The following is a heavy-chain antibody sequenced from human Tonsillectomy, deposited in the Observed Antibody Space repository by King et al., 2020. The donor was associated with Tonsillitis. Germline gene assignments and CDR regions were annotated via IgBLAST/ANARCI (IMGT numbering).Heavy chain of an antibody. D-gene: IGHD7-27*01. Sequence: VQLQQWGAGLLKPSETLSLTCAVYGGSFSGYFWSWIRQPPGRGLEWIGNSESTNYNPSLKIRVTISVDTSKNQSSLKLSSVTAADTAVYYCSCGRPPRGDLGYWGQGTLVTVSS. V-gene: IGHV4-34*01. J-gene: IGHJ4*02. CDR2: SEST. CDR1: GGSFSGYF. CDR3: SCGRPPRGDLGY.